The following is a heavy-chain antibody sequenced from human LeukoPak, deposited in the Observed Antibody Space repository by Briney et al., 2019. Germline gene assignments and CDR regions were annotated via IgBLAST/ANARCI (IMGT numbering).Heavy chain of an antibody. CDR2: IYYSGSP. Sequence: SETLSLTCTVSGGSISNNNYYWAWIRQPPGKGLECIGSIYYSGSPYYNPSLKIRVTISVDTSKNQFSLRLSSVTAADTAVYYCATWRTAKTGFDYWGQGTLVTVSS. J-gene: IGHJ4*02. CDR3: ATWRTAKTGFDY. V-gene: IGHV4-39*01. D-gene: IGHD1-1*01. CDR1: GGSISNNNYY.